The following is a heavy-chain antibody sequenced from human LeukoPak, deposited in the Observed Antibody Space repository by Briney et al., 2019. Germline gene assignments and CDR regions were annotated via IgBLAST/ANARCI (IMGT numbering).Heavy chain of an antibody. V-gene: IGHV1-69*13. CDR1: GYTFSNFG. CDR3: ARVPLDYYDSSGDHNWFDP. J-gene: IGHJ5*02. D-gene: IGHD3-22*01. CDR2: IIPIFGTA. Sequence: GASVKVSCKASGYTFSNFGISWVRQAPGQGLEWMGGIIPIFGTANYAQKFQGRVTITADESTSTAYMELSSLRSEDTAVYYCARVPLDYYDSSGDHNWFDPWGQGTLVTVSS.